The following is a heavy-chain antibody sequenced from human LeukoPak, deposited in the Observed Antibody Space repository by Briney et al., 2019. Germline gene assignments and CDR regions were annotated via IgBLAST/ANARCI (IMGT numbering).Heavy chain of an antibody. CDR3: ARAPGGYGSGSRGAFDI. V-gene: IGHV3-7*03. D-gene: IGHD3-10*01. CDR2: IKQDGSEK. CDR1: GFTFSSYW. Sequence: GGSLRLSCAASGFTFSSYWMSWVRQAPGKGLEWVANIKQDGSEKYYVDSVKGRFTISRDNAKNSLYLQMNSLRAEDTAVYYCARAPGGYGSGSRGAFDIWGQGTMVTVSS. J-gene: IGHJ3*02.